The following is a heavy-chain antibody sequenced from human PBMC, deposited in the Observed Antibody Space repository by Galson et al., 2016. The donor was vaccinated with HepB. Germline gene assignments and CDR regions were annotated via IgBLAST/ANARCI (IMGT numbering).Heavy chain of an antibody. D-gene: IGHD2-2*01. Sequence: SLRLSCAASGFTFSSYAMNWVRQAPGKGLQWVSGISGGGVRTHYAHTVKGRFTISRDNSKNTVYLQMNSLRVEDTAVYYCAKDLDIVVVPSAIDYWGQGTLVTVSS. J-gene: IGHJ4*02. CDR3: AKDLDIVVVPSAIDY. CDR2: ISGGGVRT. CDR1: GFTFSSYA. V-gene: IGHV3-23*01.